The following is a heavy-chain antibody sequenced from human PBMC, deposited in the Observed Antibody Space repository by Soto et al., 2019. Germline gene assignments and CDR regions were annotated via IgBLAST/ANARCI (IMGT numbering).Heavy chain of an antibody. D-gene: IGHD7-27*01. V-gene: IGHV3-23*01. J-gene: IGHJ2*01. CDR3: AKKGSPSGDHSNWYFDL. CDR2: IIGSGGSA. CDR1: GFTFRSYA. Sequence: EVPLLESGGGLVQPGGSPRLSCAASGFTFRSYAMGWVRQGPGKGLEWISTIIGSGGSAYYADSVKGRFTISRDNSKNTLYLQMDSLSADDTAVYFCAKKGSPSGDHSNWYFDLWGRGTLVTVSS.